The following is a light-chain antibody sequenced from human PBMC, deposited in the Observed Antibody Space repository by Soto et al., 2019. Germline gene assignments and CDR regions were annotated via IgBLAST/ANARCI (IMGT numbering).Light chain of an antibody. CDR2: YVS. CDR3: CSYTTSNTRQIV. J-gene: IGLJ1*01. V-gene: IGLV2-14*01. CDR1: NSEVGGYNY. Sequence: QSVLTQPASVSGSPGQSITISCTGTNSEVGGYNYVSWYQQHPGKAPKIFIYYVSTRPSGVSNLFSGSKSGNTASLTIPGLQAEVEADYYCCSYTTSNTRQIVFGTGTKVTV.